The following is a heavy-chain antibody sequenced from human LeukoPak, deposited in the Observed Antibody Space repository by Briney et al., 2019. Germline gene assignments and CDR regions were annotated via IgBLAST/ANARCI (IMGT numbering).Heavy chain of an antibody. V-gene: IGHV1-2*06. Sequence: ASAKVSCKVSGDTFTGYYMHWVRQAPGQGLEWMGRINPNSGGTNYAQKFQGRVTMTRDTSISTAYMELSRLRSDDTAVYYCARVHLSSYNPLRFDYWGQGTLVTVSS. D-gene: IGHD1-1*01. CDR2: INPNSGGT. J-gene: IGHJ4*02. CDR1: GDTFTGYY. CDR3: ARVHLSSYNPLRFDY.